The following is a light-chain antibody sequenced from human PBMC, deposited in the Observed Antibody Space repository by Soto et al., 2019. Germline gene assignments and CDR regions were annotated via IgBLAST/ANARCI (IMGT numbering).Light chain of an antibody. V-gene: IGKV3-20*01. Sequence: EVVLTQSPGTLSLSPGERATLSCRASQTVSNNYLAWYQLRPGQAPSLLIFGSSDRAAGIPDRFSGSGSGTDFTITISRLEPEDVAVYYCQQYGSSPPYTFGQGTKLEIK. J-gene: IGKJ2*01. CDR3: QQYGSSPPYT. CDR2: GSS. CDR1: QTVSNNY.